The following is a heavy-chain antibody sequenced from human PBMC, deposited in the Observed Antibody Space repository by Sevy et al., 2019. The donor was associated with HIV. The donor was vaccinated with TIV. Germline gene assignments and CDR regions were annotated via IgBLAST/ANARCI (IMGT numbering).Heavy chain of an antibody. CDR3: ARLLYLGGDFDY. J-gene: IGHJ4*02. CDR1: GGSISTYY. Sequence: SETRSLTCTVSGGSISTYYWSWIRQPPGKGLEWIGYNYYRGSTNSNPSLKSQVTTSGDTSENQFSLRLGSVTDADAAVYYCARLLYLGGDFDYWGQGTLVTVSS. V-gene: IGHV4-59*12. CDR2: NYYRGST. D-gene: IGHD1-26*01.